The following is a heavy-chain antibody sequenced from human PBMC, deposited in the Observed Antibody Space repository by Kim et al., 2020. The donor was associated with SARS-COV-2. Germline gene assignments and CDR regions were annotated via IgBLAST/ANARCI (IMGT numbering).Heavy chain of an antibody. Sequence: NPALKRRVTISVDTSKNQFSLKLSSVTAADTAVYYCARPLAVAGTGYFDLWGRGTLVTVSS. J-gene: IGHJ2*01. D-gene: IGHD6-19*01. CDR3: ARPLAVAGTGYFDL. V-gene: IGHV4-39*01.